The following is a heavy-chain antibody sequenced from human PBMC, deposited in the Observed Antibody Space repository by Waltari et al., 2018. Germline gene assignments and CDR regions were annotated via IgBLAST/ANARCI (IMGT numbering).Heavy chain of an antibody. CDR3: ARSDYYDSRSYYAY. Sequence: EVQLVESGGGLVNPGGSLRLSCAASGFTFTTHSMNWVRQAPGRGLEGVSSISPTSAYIYYADSVKGRCTSSRDNAKNSLYLQMNALTADDTAVYYCARSDYYDSRSYYAYWGQGVLVTVSS. D-gene: IGHD3-10*01. J-gene: IGHJ4*02. V-gene: IGHV3-21*01. CDR1: GFTFTTHS. CDR2: ISPTSAYI.